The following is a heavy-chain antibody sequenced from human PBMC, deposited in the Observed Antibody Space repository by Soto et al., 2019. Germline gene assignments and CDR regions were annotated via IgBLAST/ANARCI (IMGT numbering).Heavy chain of an antibody. J-gene: IGHJ3*02. V-gene: IGHV3-23*01. D-gene: IGHD4-17*01. CDR3: AKGTYRDYVYWDHAFDI. Sequence: GRSLRLSCAASGFTFSSYAMSWVRQAPGKGLEWVSAISGSGGRTYYADSVKGRFTISRDNSKYTLHLQMNSLRAEDTAVYFCAKGTYRDYVYWDHAFDIWGQGTMVTVSS. CDR2: ISGSGGRT. CDR1: GFTFSSYA.